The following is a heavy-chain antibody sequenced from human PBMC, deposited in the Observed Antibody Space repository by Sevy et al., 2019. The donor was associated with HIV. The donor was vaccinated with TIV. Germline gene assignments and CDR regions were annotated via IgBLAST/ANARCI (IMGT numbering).Heavy chain of an antibody. V-gene: IGHV3-23*01. Sequence: GGSLRLSCAASGFTFSTYAVSWVRQAPGKGGEWVEALNGDRTNSAGSVKGRFTISRDNPKNTVYLQVNSLRVEDTALYYCVKEETAPYFDGWGQGTLVTVSS. CDR1: GFTFSTYA. CDR3: VKEETAPYFDG. J-gene: IGHJ4*02. D-gene: IGHD2-21*02. CDR2: LNGDRT.